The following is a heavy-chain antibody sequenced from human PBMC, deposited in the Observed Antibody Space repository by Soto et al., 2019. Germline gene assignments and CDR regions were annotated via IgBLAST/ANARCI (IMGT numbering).Heavy chain of an antibody. V-gene: IGHV4-34*01. J-gene: IGHJ4*02. CDR1: GGSFSGYY. CDR2: INHSGST. Sequence: SETLSLTCAVYGGSFSGYYWSWIRQPPGKGLEWIGEINHSGSTNYNPSLKSRVTISVDTSKNQFSLKLSSVTAADTAVYYCARGRRYYDFWSGYYEGTSYFDYWGQGTLVTVSS. CDR3: ARGRRYYDFWSGYYEGTSYFDY. D-gene: IGHD3-3*01.